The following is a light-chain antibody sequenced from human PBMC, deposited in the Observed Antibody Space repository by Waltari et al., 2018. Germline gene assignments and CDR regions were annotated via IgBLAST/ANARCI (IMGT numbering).Light chain of an antibody. Sequence: QSVLTQPPSVSGAPGQRVTISCTGSGSNIGAGYDVHWYQQVPRAAPKLLIYGISSRPLGVTDRFFGSTSGTSASRAITGLQAEDEAVYYCQSYDTTRSVVFGGGTKLTVL. CDR2: GIS. CDR3: QSYDTTRSVV. V-gene: IGLV1-40*01. CDR1: GSNIGAGYD. J-gene: IGLJ3*02.